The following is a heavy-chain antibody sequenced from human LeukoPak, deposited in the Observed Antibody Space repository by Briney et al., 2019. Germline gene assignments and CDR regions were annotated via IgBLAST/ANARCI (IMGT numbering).Heavy chain of an antibody. CDR2: IYYSGST. Sequence: KPSETLSLTCTVSGGSISSGGYYWSWIRQHPGKGLEWIGYIYYSGSTYYNPSLKSRVTISVDTSKNQFSLKLSSVTAADTAVYYCARVLPEYYDSPVPEPNFDYWGQGTLVTVSS. D-gene: IGHD3-22*01. V-gene: IGHV4-31*03. CDR3: ARVLPEYYDSPVPEPNFDY. CDR1: GGSISSGGYY. J-gene: IGHJ4*02.